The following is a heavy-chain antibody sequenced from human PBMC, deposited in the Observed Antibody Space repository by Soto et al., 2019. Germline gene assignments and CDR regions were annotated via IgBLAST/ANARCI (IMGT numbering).Heavy chain of an antibody. Sequence: GGSLRLSCAASGFTFDTYAMHWVRQAPGKGLEWVAVISYDGSNQFYAGSVKGRFTVSRDNSKNTLYLQVNSLRNDDTAVYYCTRGLLTDLFAYRAQRAPVTVSS. CDR1: GFTFDTYA. CDR3: TRGLLTDLFAY. V-gene: IGHV3-30-3*01. CDR2: ISYDGSNQ. J-gene: IGHJ4*02.